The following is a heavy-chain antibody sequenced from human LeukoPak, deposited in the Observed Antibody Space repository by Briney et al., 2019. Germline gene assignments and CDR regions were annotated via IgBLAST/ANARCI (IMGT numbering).Heavy chain of an antibody. D-gene: IGHD3-10*01. V-gene: IGHV3-9*01. Sequence: GGSLRLSCAASGFTFDDYAMHWVRQAPGKGLEGVSGISWNSGSIGYADSVKGRFTISRDNAKNSLYLQMNSLRAEDTALYSCAKGYYGSGSYYNVFDYWGQGTLVTVSS. J-gene: IGHJ4*02. CDR2: ISWNSGSI. CDR3: AKGYYGSGSYYNVFDY. CDR1: GFTFDDYA.